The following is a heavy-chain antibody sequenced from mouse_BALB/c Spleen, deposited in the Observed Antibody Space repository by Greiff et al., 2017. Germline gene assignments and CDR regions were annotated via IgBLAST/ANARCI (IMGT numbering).Heavy chain of an antibody. CDR3: AKAEKKVRRRGDDYAMDY. J-gene: IGHJ4*01. CDR1: GFSLTSYG. V-gene: IGHV2-3*01. D-gene: IGHD2-14*01. Sequence: QVQLKESGPGLVAPSQSLSITCTVSGFSLTSYGVSWVRQPPGKGLEWLGVIWGDGSTNYHSALISRLSISKDNSKSQVFLKLNSLQTDDTATYYCAKAEKKVRRRGDDYAMDYWGQGTSVTVSA. CDR2: IWGDGST.